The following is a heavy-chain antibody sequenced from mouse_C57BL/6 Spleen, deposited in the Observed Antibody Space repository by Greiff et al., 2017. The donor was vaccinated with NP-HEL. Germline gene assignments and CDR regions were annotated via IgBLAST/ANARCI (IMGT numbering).Heavy chain of an antibody. CDR2: ISYDGSN. Sequence: VQLKESGPGLVKPSQSLSLTCSVTGYSITSGYYWNWIRQFPGNKLEWMGYISYDGSNNYNPSLKNRISITRDTSKNQFFLKLNSVTTEDTATYYCARITTVVAPYWYFDVWGTGTTVTVSS. D-gene: IGHD1-1*01. CDR3: ARITTVVAPYWYFDV. CDR1: GYSITSGYY. V-gene: IGHV3-6*01. J-gene: IGHJ1*03.